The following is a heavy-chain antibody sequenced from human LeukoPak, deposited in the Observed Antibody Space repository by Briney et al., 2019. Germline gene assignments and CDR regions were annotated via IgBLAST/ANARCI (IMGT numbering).Heavy chain of an antibody. CDR3: ARVGLGSCSSTTCYGRAFYI. CDR2: INPNSGGI. Sequence: ASVKVSCKTSRYTFTRYYMHWVRQAPGQGLEWMGWINPNSGGINYAQKFQGRVTMTRDTSISTAYMELSRMRSDDTAVYYCARVGLGSCSSTTCYGRAFYIWGQGTMVTVFS. V-gene: IGHV1-2*02. CDR1: RYTFTRYY. J-gene: IGHJ3*02. D-gene: IGHD2-2*01.